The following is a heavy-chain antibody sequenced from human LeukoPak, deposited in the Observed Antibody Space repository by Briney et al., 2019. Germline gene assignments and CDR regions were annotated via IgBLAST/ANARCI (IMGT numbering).Heavy chain of an antibody. J-gene: IGHJ4*02. V-gene: IGHV3-15*01. D-gene: IGHD5-18*01. CDR3: TTDATWIQLWLPYDY. CDR1: GFTFSNAW. CDR2: IKTKTDGGTT. Sequence: GGSLRLSCAASGFTFSNAWMSWVRQAPGKGLEWVGRIKTKTDGGTTDYAAPVKGRFTISRDDSKNTLYLQMNSLKTEDTAVYYCTTDATWIQLWLPYDYWGQGTLVTVSS.